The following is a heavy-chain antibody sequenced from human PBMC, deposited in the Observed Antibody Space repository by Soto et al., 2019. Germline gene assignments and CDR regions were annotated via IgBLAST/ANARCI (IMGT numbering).Heavy chain of an antibody. D-gene: IGHD6-19*01. J-gene: IGHJ4*02. CDR3: ARRHKDFPGYSSGWWYYFDY. V-gene: IGHV1-46*01. Sequence: GASVKFSCKASGYTFTSYYMHWVRQAPGQGLEWMGIINPSGGSTSYAQKFQGRVTMTRDTSTSTVYMELSSLRSEDTAVYYCARRHKDFPGYSSGWWYYFDYWGQGTLVTVSS. CDR1: GYTFTSYY. CDR2: INPSGGST.